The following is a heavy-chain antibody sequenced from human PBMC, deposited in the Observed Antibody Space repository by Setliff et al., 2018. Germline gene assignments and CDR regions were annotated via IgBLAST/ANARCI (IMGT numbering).Heavy chain of an antibody. D-gene: IGHD6-19*01. CDR3: AREARMGCFDY. V-gene: IGHV3-20*04. Sequence: PGESPKISCAASGFTFDDYGMSWVRQAPGKGLEWVSGINWNGVKTDYAESLKGRFAISRDNAKNSLYLQMNSLRAEDTALYYCAREARMGCFDYWGQGTPVTVSS. J-gene: IGHJ4*02. CDR2: INWNGVKT. CDR1: GFTFDDYG.